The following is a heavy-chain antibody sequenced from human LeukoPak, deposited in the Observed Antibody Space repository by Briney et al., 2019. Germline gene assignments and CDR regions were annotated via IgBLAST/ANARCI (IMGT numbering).Heavy chain of an antibody. Sequence: GGSLRLSCAVSGFTFSDYYMSWIRQAPGKGLEWVSYISSSGNIIYYADSVKGRFTISRDNAKNSLYLQMNSLRAEDTAVYYCARDLTVTTPFSVDYWGQGTLVTVSS. D-gene: IGHD4-17*01. CDR2: ISSSGNII. V-gene: IGHV3-11*04. CDR1: GFTFSDYY. CDR3: ARDLTVTTPFSVDY. J-gene: IGHJ4*02.